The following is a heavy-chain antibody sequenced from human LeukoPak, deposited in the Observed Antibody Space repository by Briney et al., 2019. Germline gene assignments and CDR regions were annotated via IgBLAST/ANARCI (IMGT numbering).Heavy chain of an antibody. Sequence: PSQTLSLTCTVSGGSISSGDYYWSWIRQPPGKGLEWIGYIYYRGSTNYNPSLKSRVSISGDTSKNQFSLELTSVTAADTAVYYCAAIGVSGYYPDYWGQGTLVTVSS. CDR1: GGSISSGDYY. J-gene: IGHJ4*02. CDR2: IYYRGST. V-gene: IGHV4-30-4*01. D-gene: IGHD3-22*01. CDR3: AAIGVSGYYPDY.